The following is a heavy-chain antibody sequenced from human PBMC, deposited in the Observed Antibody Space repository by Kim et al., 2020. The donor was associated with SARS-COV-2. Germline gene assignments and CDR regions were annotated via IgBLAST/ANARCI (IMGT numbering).Heavy chain of an antibody. V-gene: IGHV3-53*01. J-gene: IGHJ4*02. CDR3: AREVVEYYYDSSGYYFDY. D-gene: IGHD3-22*01. Sequence: KGRFTISRDNSKNTLYLQMNSLRAEDTAVYYCAREVVEYYYDSSGYYFDYWGQGTLVTVSS.